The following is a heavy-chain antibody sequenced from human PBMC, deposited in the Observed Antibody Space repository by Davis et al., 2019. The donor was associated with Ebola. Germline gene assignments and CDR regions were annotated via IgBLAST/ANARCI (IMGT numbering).Heavy chain of an antibody. D-gene: IGHD2-21*02. CDR3: AKDTANIWFDV. CDR2: IYRDGSEK. CDR1: GFTFDHFC. Sequence: GESLKILCAASGFTFDHFCMSWVRQAPGKWLEWVANIYRDGSEKYYVDSVKGRFTISRDNTKNSLYLQMNSLRAEDTAVYYCAKDTANIWFDVWGQGTMVTVSS. V-gene: IGHV3-7*03. J-gene: IGHJ3*01.